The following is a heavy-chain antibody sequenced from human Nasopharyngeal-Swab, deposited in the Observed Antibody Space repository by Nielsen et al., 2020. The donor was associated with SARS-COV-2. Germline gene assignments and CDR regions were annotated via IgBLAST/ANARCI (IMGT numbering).Heavy chain of an antibody. J-gene: IGHJ4*02. D-gene: IGHD1-7*01. CDR1: GFTFSSYW. V-gene: IGHV3-74*01. CDR2: INSDGSST. Sequence: GGPLRLSCVASGFTFSSYWMHWVRQAPGKGLVWVSRINSDGSSTSYADSVKGRFTISRGNAKNTLYLQMNSLRAEDTAVYYCAREEPRGNWNYDYWGQGTLVTVSS. CDR3: AREEPRGNWNYDY.